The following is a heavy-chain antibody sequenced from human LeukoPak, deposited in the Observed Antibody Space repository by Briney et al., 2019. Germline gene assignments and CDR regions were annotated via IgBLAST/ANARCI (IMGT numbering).Heavy chain of an antibody. CDR2: IFYSGST. J-gene: IGHJ6*03. Sequence: PSETLSLTCTVSGGSISSDYWSWIRQPPGKGLEWIGYIFYSGSTNYNPSLKSRVTMSVDTSKNQFSLKLSSVTAADTAVYYCARDTLGYCSSTSCYTLSSYYYYMDVWGKGTTVTVSS. CDR1: GGSISSDY. V-gene: IGHV4-59*12. CDR3: ARDTLGYCSSTSCYTLSSYYYYMDV. D-gene: IGHD2-2*02.